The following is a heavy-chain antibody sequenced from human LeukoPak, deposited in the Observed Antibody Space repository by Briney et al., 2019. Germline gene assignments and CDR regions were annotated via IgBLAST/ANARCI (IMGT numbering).Heavy chain of an antibody. CDR1: GYTFTSYG. V-gene: IGHV1-18*01. CDR2: ISAYNGNT. D-gene: IGHD3/OR15-3a*01. CDR3: ARDPGDWDPDY. Sequence: ASVKVSCKASGYTFTSYGISWVRQAPGQGLEWMGWISAYNGNTNYAQKLQGRVTKTTDTSTSTAHMELRSLRSGDTAVYYCARDPGDWDPDYWGQGTLVTVSS. J-gene: IGHJ4*02.